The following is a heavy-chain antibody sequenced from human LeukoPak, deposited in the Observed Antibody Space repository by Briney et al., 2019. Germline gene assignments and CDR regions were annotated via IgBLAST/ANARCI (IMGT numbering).Heavy chain of an antibody. CDR1: GYTFTGYY. J-gene: IGHJ4*02. CDR3: VRDGSFDY. CDR2: INPNSGDT. Sequence: ASVKVSCKASGYTFTGYYLHWVRQAPGQGLDWMGWINPNSGDTNYAQKFQGRVTMTRDTSINTAYMELSRPTSDDTAVYYCVRDGSFDYWGQGTLVTVSS. V-gene: IGHV1-2*02.